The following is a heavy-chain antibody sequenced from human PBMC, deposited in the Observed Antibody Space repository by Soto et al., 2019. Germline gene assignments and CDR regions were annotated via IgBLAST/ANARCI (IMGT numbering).Heavy chain of an antibody. Sequence: QVQLQESGPGLVKPSETLSLTCIVSGGSISSGGYSWSWIRQPPGKGLEWIGYIYHSGSTYYNPSLKSRVTISVDRSKNQFSLKLSSVTAADTAVYYCARGGYHLYGMDVWGQGTTVTVSS. J-gene: IGHJ6*02. CDR2: IYHSGST. CDR1: GGSISSGGYS. CDR3: ARGGYHLYGMDV. D-gene: IGHD2-2*01. V-gene: IGHV4-30-2*01.